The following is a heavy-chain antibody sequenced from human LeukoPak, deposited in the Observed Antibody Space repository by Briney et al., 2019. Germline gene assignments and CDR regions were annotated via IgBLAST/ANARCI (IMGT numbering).Heavy chain of an antibody. CDR2: ISGSGGST. D-gene: IGHD4-23*01. J-gene: IGHJ4*02. V-gene: IGHV3-23*01. CDR1: GFTFSSYA. CDR3: AKAVPKAVVTPSFDY. Sequence: PGRSLRLSCAASGFTFSSYAMSWVRQAPGKGLEWVSGISGSGGSTYYADSVKGRFTISRDNSKNTLYLQMNSLRVEDTAVYYCAKAVPKAVVTPSFDYWGQGTLVTVSS.